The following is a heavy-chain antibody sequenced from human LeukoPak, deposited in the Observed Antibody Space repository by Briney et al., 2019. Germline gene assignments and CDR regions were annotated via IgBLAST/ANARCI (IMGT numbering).Heavy chain of an antibody. CDR3: AKDQIQQYYDYVWGSYRGWYFDL. CDR1: GFTFSSYG. CDR2: ISGSGGST. Sequence: GGTLRLSCAASGFTFSSYGMSWVRQAPGKGLEWVSAISGSGGSTYYADSVKGRFTISRDNSKNTLYLQMNSLRAEDTAVYYCAKDQIQQYYDYVWGSYRGWYFDLWGRGTLVTVSS. J-gene: IGHJ2*01. D-gene: IGHD3-16*02. V-gene: IGHV3-23*01.